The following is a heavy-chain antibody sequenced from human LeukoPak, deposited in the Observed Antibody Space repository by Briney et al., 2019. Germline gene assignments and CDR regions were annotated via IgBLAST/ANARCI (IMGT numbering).Heavy chain of an antibody. CDR2: INHSGST. D-gene: IGHD2-2*02. CDR1: GGSFSGYY. J-gene: IGHJ3*02. V-gene: IGHV4-34*01. CDR3: ARRGRGYCSSTSCYRAGAFDI. Sequence: SVTLSLTCAVYGGSFSGYYWSWIRQPPGKGLEWIGEINHSGSTNYNPSLKSRVTISVDTSKNQFSLKLSSVSAADTDVYYCARRGRGYCSSTSCYRAGAFDIWGQGTMVTVSS.